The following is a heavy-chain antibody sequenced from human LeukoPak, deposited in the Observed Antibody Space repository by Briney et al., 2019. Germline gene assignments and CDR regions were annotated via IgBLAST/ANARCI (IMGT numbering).Heavy chain of an antibody. CDR2: ISGSGGST. V-gene: IGHV3-23*01. CDR1: GFTFSSYG. J-gene: IGHJ5*02. D-gene: IGHD3-10*01. Sequence: PGGSLRLSCAASGFTFSSYGMSWVRQAPGKGLEWVSAISGSGGSTYYADSVKGRFTISRDNSKNTLYLQMNSLRAEDPAVYYCGKDRLGWFGTRFDPWGQGTLSPSPQ. CDR3: GKDRLGWFGTRFDP.